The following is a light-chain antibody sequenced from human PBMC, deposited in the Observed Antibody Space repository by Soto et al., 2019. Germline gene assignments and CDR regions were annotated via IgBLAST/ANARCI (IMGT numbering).Light chain of an antibody. CDR2: GAS. CDR3: QKYNSVPRT. CDR1: EGISNY. V-gene: IGKV1-27*01. Sequence: DIQMTQSPSSLSASVGDRVTLTCRASEGISNYLPWYQQKPGRVPKLLIYGASTLQSGVPSRFSGSGSGTEFTLTINSLQPEDVAIYYCQKYNSVPRTFGPGTKVDIK. J-gene: IGKJ3*01.